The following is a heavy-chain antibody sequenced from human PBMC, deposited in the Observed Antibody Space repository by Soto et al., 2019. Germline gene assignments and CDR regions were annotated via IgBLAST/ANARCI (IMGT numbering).Heavy chain of an antibody. J-gene: IGHJ6*03. Sequence: GGSLRLSCAASGFTFSSYAMSWVRQAPGKGLEWVSAISGSGGSTYYADSVKGRFTISRGNSKNTLYLQMNSLRAEDTAVYYCAKAPPYDYYYYMDVWGKGTTVTVSS. CDR1: GFTFSSYA. CDR2: ISGSGGST. CDR3: AKAPPYDYYYYMDV. V-gene: IGHV3-23*01.